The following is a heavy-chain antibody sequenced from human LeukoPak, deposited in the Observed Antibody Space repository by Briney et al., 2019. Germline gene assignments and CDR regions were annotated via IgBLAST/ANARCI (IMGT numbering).Heavy chain of an antibody. D-gene: IGHD3-10*01. CDR1: GFTFSSYS. Sequence: PGGSLRLSCAASGFTFSSYSMNWVRQAPGKGLEWVSTVSGSGGRTYYADSVKGRFTISRDNSNNTLYLHMTRLRAEDTALYSCAKDGQVRGAIPHYSDSWGQGTLVTVSS. CDR2: VSGSGGRT. J-gene: IGHJ4*02. CDR3: AKDGQVRGAIPHYSDS. V-gene: IGHV3-23*01.